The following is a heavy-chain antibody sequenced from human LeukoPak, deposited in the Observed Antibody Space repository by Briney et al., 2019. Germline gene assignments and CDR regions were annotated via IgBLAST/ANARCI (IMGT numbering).Heavy chain of an antibody. CDR1: GLTLSSYW. CDR2: IKQDGSEK. CDR3: AKTYYYDSSGYYYFDY. D-gene: IGHD3-22*01. J-gene: IGHJ4*02. Sequence: PGGSLRLSCEASGLTLSSYWMSWVRQAPGKGLEGVANIKQDGSEKYYVDSVKGRFTISRDNAKNTLYLQMNSLRAEDTAVYYCAKTYYYDSSGYYYFDYWGQGTLVTVSS. V-gene: IGHV3-7*01.